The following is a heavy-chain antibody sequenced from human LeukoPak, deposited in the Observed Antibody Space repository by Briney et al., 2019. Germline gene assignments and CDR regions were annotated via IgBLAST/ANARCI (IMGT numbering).Heavy chain of an antibody. CDR2: INPKSGGT. J-gene: IGHJ3*02. Sequence: ASVKVSCKASGYSFTGYYIHWVRQAPGQGLEWMGGINPKSGGTNYAQKFQGGITMTRDTSITTTYVELSRLRSDDTAVYYCARVTYYDSSGYHGNAFDIWGQGTMVTVSS. V-gene: IGHV1-2*02. D-gene: IGHD3-22*01. CDR3: ARVTYYDSSGYHGNAFDI. CDR1: GYSFTGYY.